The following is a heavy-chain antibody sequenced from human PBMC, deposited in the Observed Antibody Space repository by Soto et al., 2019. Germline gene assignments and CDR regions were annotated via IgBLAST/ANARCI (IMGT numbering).Heavy chain of an antibody. CDR2: ISCCGGSA. V-gene: IGHV3-23*01. D-gene: IGHD6-19*01. CDR3: AKADGQQWLIPHLDN. CDR1: GFNFKKFA. Sequence: GGSLRLSCVASGFNFKKFAMAWVRQAAGEGLEWVSGISCCGGSASYADSVKGRFSIARDDSKNTVSLQLNSLRVEDTAQYYCAKADGQQWLIPHLDNWGQGTLVTVS. J-gene: IGHJ4*02.